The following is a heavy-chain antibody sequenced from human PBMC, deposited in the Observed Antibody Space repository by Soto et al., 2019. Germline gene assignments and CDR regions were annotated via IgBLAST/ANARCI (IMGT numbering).Heavy chain of an antibody. J-gene: IGHJ6*02. D-gene: IGHD3-3*01. CDR3: ARLTDTIFGVVPDYYYYGMDV. Sequence: SGPTLVNPTETLTLTCTVSGFSLSNARMGVSWIRQPPGKALEWLAHIFSNDEKSYSTSLKSRLTISKDTSKSQVVLTMTNMDPVYTATYYCARLTDTIFGVVPDYYYYGMDVWGQGTTVTVSS. CDR1: GFSLSNARMG. V-gene: IGHV2-26*01. CDR2: IFSNDEK.